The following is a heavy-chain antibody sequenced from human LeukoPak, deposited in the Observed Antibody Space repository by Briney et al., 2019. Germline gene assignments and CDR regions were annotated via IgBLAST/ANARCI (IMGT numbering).Heavy chain of an antibody. CDR2: IYNSGST. V-gene: IGHV4-59*01. CDR3: ARDRELGY. D-gene: IGHD3-10*01. CDR1: GGSISIYY. J-gene: IGHJ4*02. Sequence: PSETLSLTSTVSGGSISIYYWNWIRQPPGKGLEWIGYIYNSGSTNYNPSLKSRVTISVDTSKNQFSLKLTSVTAADTAVYYCARDRELGYWGQGTLVTVSS.